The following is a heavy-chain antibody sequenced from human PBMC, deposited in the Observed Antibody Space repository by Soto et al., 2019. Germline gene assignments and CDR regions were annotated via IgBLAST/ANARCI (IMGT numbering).Heavy chain of an antibody. CDR3: TRAPHLCDNSGYYFDF. CDR2: INTDGRST. Sequence: GSLRLSCAASGFTFSSYWMHWVRQAPGKGLVWVSHINTDGRSTTYADSVKGRFTISRDYAKNTLYLQMNSLRVEDTAVYYCTRAPHLCDNSGYYFDFWGQGTLVTVSS. CDR1: GFTFSSYW. J-gene: IGHJ4*02. V-gene: IGHV3-74*03. D-gene: IGHD6-19*01.